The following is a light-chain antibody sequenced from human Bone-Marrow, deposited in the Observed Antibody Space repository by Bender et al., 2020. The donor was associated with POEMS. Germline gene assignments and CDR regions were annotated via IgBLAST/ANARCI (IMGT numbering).Light chain of an antibody. CDR2: ADD. Sequence: QSVLTHPPSSSGTPGQRATISSSGGSIGRTPITWYQQLPGTAPRLVIYADDRRPSGVPNRFSASKSGSSASLAISGLQSEDAADYYCSTRDDRLDAWLFGGGTKLTVL. CDR1: SIGRTP. CDR3: STRDDRLDAWL. J-gene: IGLJ3*02. V-gene: IGLV1-44*01.